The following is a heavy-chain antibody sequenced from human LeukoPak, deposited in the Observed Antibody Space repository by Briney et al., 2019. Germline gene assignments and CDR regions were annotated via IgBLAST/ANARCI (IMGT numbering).Heavy chain of an antibody. J-gene: IGHJ4*02. V-gene: IGHV1-2*02. CDR2: INPNSGGT. CDR1: GYTFTGYY. D-gene: IGHD3-3*01. CDR3: ASRGAIFGVGEFVY. Sequence: ASVKVSCKASGYTFTGYYMHWVRQAPGQGLEGMGWINPNSGGTNYAQKLQGRVTMNRDTSISKAYMELSRLRSNDTAVYYCASRGAIFGVGEFVYWGQGTLVTVSS.